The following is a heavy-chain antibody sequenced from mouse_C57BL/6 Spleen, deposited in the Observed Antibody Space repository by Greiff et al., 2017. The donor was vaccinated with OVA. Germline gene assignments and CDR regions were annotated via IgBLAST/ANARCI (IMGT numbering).Heavy chain of an antibody. J-gene: IGHJ1*03. D-gene: IGHD2-4*01. CDR3: ANIPSYDYFYWYFDV. Sequence: EVQLQQSGPELVKPGASVKISCKASGYSFTGYYMNWVKQSPEKSLEWIGEINPSTGGTTYNQKFKAKATLTVDKSSSTAYMQLKSLTSEDSAVYYCANIPSYDYFYWYFDVWGTGTTVTVSS. CDR1: GYSFTGYY. CDR2: INPSTGGT. V-gene: IGHV1-42*01.